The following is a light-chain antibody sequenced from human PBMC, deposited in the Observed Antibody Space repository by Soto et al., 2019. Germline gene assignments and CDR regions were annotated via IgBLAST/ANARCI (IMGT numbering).Light chain of an antibody. J-gene: IGKJ1*01. Sequence: EILKPQLPATLSVSLGERATLSCRASQSVSSNLAWYQQKPGQAPRLLIYGASTRATGIPARFSGSGSGTEFTLTISSLQSYVFTGYCRQQYINSPPTFGQ. CDR1: QSVSSN. V-gene: IGKV3-15*01. CDR2: GAS. CDR3: QQYINSPPT.